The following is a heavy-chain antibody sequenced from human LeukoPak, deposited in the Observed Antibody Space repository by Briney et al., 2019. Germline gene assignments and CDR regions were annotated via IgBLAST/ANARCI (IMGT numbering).Heavy chain of an antibody. D-gene: IGHD5-18*01. CDR1: GYTFTGYY. Sequence: ASVKVSCKASGYTFTGYYMHWVRQAPGQGLEWMGWINPNSGGTNYAQKFQGRVTMTRDTSISTAYMELSRLRSDGTAVYYCARDRYVDTAMVVGMDVWGQGTTVTVSS. J-gene: IGHJ6*02. CDR2: INPNSGGT. CDR3: ARDRYVDTAMVVGMDV. V-gene: IGHV1-2*02.